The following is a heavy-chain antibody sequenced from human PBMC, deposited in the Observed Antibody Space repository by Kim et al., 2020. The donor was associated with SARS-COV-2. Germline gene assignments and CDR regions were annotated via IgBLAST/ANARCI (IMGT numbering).Heavy chain of an antibody. V-gene: IGHV1-18*01. Sequence: ASVKVSCKASGYTFTSYGISWVRQAPGQGLEWMGWISAYNGNTNYAQKLQGRVTMTTDTSTSTAYMELRSLRSDDTAVYYCARVDDRITMVRGVITMGYYYYYGMDVWGQGTTVTVSS. J-gene: IGHJ6*02. CDR3: ARVDDRITMVRGVITMGYYYYYGMDV. D-gene: IGHD3-10*01. CDR1: GYTFTSYG. CDR2: ISAYNGNT.